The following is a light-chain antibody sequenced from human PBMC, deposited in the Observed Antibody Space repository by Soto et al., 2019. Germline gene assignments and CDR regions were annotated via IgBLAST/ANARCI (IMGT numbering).Light chain of an antibody. CDR3: NSYTTSNTWV. J-gene: IGLJ3*02. V-gene: IGLV2-14*01. CDR1: NNDVGAYNF. CDR2: EVT. Sequence: QLVLTQPASVSGSPGQSITISCTGTNNDVGAYNFVSWYQQHPGTVPKLLLYEVTKRPSGVSNRFSGSKSGNTASLTISGLQAEDEADYYCNSYTTSNTWVFGGGTKLTVL.